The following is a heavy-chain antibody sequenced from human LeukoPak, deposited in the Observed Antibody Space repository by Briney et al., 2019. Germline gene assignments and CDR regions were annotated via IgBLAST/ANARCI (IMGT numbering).Heavy chain of an antibody. Sequence: PSQTLSLTCTVSGGSISSGSYYWSWIRQPAGKGLEWIGRIYTSGSTNYNPSLKSRVTISVDTSKNQFSLKLSSVTAADTAVYYCARDPGTYYYDSSGYFDYWGQGTLVTVSS. V-gene: IGHV4-61*02. D-gene: IGHD3-22*01. CDR2: IYTSGST. CDR1: GGSISSGSYY. CDR3: ARDPGTYYYDSSGYFDY. J-gene: IGHJ4*02.